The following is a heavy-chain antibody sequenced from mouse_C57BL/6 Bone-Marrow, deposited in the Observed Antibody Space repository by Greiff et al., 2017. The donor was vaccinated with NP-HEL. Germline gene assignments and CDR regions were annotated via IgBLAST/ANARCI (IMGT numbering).Heavy chain of an antibody. CDR1: GFTFSSYA. CDR3: ARIYYYGSSHYWYFDV. Sequence: EVQVVESGGGLVKPGGSLKLSCAASGFTFSSYAMSWVRQTPEKRLEWVATISDGGSYTYYPDNVKGRFTISRDNAKNNLYLQMSHLKSEDTAMYYCARIYYYGSSHYWYFDVWGTGTTVTVSS. CDR2: ISDGGSYT. V-gene: IGHV5-4*01. J-gene: IGHJ1*03. D-gene: IGHD1-1*01.